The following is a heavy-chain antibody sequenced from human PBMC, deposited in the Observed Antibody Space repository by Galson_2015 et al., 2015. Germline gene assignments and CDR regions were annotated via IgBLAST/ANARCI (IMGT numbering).Heavy chain of an antibody. V-gene: IGHV3-23*01. CDR2: LSHTGSSI. CDR1: GFTFSSSA. D-gene: IGHD2-21*02. CDR3: AKDRRAVVMSAIDY. J-gene: IGHJ4*02. Sequence: SLRLSCAASGFTFSSSAMNWVRQAPGKELEWVSALSHTGSSIYYADSVKGRFTISRDNSKNTLYLHLNSLRADDTAVYYCAKDRRAVVMSAIDYWGQGTQVTVSS.